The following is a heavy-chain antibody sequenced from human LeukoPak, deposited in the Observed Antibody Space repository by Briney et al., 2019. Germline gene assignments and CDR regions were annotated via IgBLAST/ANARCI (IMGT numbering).Heavy chain of an antibody. D-gene: IGHD2-2*01. J-gene: IGHJ6*03. CDR2: INYSGST. V-gene: IGHV4-34*01. CDR3: AREGYCSSTSCYSMAV. Sequence: SETLSLTYAVYGGSFSGDYWSGIRQPPAKGLEWIGEINYSGSTNYNPSLKSRVTISVDTSKNQFSLKLSSVTAADTAVYYCAREGYCSSTSCYSMAVWGKGTTVTVSS. CDR1: GGSFSGDY.